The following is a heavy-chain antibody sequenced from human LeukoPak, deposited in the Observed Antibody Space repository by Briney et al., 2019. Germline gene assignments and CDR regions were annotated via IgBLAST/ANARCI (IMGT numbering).Heavy chain of an antibody. CDR1: GFTFSRHS. CDR2: MSSSSRTI. D-gene: IGHD5-18*01. CDR3: ARATTGYSYGFKH. V-gene: IGHV3-48*01. J-gene: IGHJ1*01. Sequence: GGSLRLSWAASGFTFSRHSMNWVRQAPGKGLEWVSYMSSSSRTIYYADSVKGRFTISRDNAKNSLYLQMNSLRAEDTAVYYCARATTGYSYGFKHWGQGTLVTVSS.